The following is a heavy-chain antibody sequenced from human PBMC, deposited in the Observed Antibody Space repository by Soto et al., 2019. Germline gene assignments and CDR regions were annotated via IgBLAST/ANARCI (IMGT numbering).Heavy chain of an antibody. D-gene: IGHD6-13*01. CDR1: GGSISSYY. V-gene: IGHV4-59*01. CDR3: ARVAAAGTIVNWFDP. J-gene: IGHJ5*02. Sequence: SETLSLTCTVSGGSISSYYWSWIRQPPGKGLEWIGYIYYSGSTNYNPSLKSRVTISVDTSKNQFSLKLSSVTAADTAVYYCARVAAAGTIVNWFDPWGQGTLVTVSS. CDR2: IYYSGST.